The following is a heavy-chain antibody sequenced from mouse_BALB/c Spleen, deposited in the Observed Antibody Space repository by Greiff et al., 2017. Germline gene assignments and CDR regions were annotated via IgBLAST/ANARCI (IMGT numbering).Heavy chain of an antibody. CDR3: ARWVGPRYFDY. CDR2: ISSGGSYT. Sequence: EVQRVESGGGLVKPGGSLKLSCAASGFTFSSYAMSWVRQTPERRLEWVATISSGGSYTYYPDSVKGRFTISRDNAKNTLYLQMSSLKSEDTAMYYCARWVGPRYFDYWGQGTTRTVSS. D-gene: IGHD4-1*01. CDR1: GFTFSSYA. J-gene: IGHJ2*01. V-gene: IGHV5-6*01.